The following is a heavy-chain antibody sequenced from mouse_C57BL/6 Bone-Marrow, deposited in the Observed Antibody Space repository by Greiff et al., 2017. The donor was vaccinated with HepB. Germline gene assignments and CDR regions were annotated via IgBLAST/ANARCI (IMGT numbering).Heavy chain of an antibody. V-gene: IGHV1-64*01. CDR1: GYTFTSYW. CDR3: ARWTTVVAYYAMDC. J-gene: IGHJ4*01. Sequence: QVQLQQPGAELVKPGASVKLSCKASGYTFTSYWMHWVKQRPGQGLEWIGMIHPNSGSTNYNEKFKSKATLTVDKSSSTAYMQLSSLTSEDSAVYYCARWTTVVAYYAMDCWGQGTSVTVSS. D-gene: IGHD1-1*01. CDR2: IHPNSGST.